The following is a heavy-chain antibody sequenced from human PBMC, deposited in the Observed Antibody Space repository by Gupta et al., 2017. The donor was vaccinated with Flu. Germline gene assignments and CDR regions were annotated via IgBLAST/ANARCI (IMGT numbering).Heavy chain of an antibody. Sequence: EVQLVESRGGLVQPGGSLRLSCAASGFTFSSYWMSWVRQAPGKGLEWVANIKQDGSEKYYGDAGKGRFTISRENAKNALYLQMTRVRAEETAVYYCARDRGATIGTCFSYGGQGTMVTVSS. CDR1: GFTFSSYW. V-gene: IGHV3-7*01. CDR3: ARDRGATIGTCFSY. D-gene: IGHD5-12*01. J-gene: IGHJ4*02. CDR2: IKQDGSEK.